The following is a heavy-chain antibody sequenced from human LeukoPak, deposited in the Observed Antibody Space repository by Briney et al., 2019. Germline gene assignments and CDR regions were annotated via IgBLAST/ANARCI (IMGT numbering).Heavy chain of an antibody. V-gene: IGHV4-34*01. J-gene: IGHJ4*02. D-gene: IGHD5-12*01. CDR3: ARDPRYSGYDFDY. Sequence: SETLSLTCAVYGGSFSGYYWGWIRQPPGKGLEWIGEINHSGSTNYNPSLKSRVTISVDTSKNQFSLKLSSVTAADTAVYYCARDPRYSGYDFDYWGQGTLVTVSS. CDR2: INHSGST. CDR1: GGSFSGYY.